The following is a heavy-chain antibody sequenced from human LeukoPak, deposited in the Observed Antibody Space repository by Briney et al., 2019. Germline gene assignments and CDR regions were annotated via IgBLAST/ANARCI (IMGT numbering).Heavy chain of an antibody. V-gene: IGHV4-59*11. Sequence: SETLSLTCIVSGGSITSHYWSWVRQPPGKGLEWIGYVFHSGRTDYNPSLKNRVTISVDTSKNQFSLKLSSVTAADTAVYYCASLRGVIVRYFDYWGQGTLVTVSS. CDR1: GGSITSHY. J-gene: IGHJ4*02. D-gene: IGHD3-16*02. CDR3: ASLRGVIVRYFDY. CDR2: VFHSGRT.